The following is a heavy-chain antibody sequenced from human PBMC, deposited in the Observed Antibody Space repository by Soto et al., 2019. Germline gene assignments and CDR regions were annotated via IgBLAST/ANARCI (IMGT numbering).Heavy chain of an antibody. D-gene: IGHD5-18*01. CDR2: NSKSSRNR. Sequence: PGGSLRLSCAASGFTFSSYSMNWVRQAPGKGQELRTQNSKSSRNRNNADSGKGRITNYRDNAKNSLYLQMNSLRDEDTAVYYCARGGPQLWFLPRPELYYFDYWGQGTLVTVSS. J-gene: IGHJ4*02. CDR3: ARGGPQLWFLPRPELYYFDY. V-gene: IGHV3-48*02. CDR1: GFTFSSYS.